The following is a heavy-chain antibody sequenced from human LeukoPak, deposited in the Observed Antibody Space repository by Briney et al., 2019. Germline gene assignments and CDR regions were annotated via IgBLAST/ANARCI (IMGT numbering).Heavy chain of an antibody. CDR3: ARDAPIAAADYYYYYMDV. V-gene: IGHV1-69*05. D-gene: IGHD6-13*01. CDR1: GGTFSSYA. Sequence: VASVKVSCKASGGTFSSYAISWVRQAPGQGLEWMGGIIPIFGTANYAQKFQGRVTITTDESTSTAYMELSSLRSEDTAVYYCARDAPIAAADYYYYYMDVWGKGTTVTVSS. J-gene: IGHJ6*03. CDR2: IIPIFGTA.